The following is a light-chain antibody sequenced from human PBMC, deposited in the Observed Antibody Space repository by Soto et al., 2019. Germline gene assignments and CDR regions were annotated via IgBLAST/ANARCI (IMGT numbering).Light chain of an antibody. CDR2: SNN. CDR3: AGWDDSLNGHWV. CDR1: SSNIGRNT. J-gene: IGLJ3*02. V-gene: IGLV1-44*01. Sequence: QAVVTQPPSASGTPGQRVSISCFGSSSNIGRNTVNWYQQRPGTAPKLLIYSNNRRPSGVPDRFTGSKSGTSASLAISGLQSEDEAHYYCAGWDDSLNGHWVFGGGTKLTVL.